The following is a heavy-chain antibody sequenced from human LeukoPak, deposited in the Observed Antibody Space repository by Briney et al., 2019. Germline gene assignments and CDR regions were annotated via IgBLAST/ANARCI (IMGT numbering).Heavy chain of an antibody. V-gene: IGHV3-30*01. Sequence: GRSLRLSCAASGFTFSSCPMHWVRQAPGKGLEWVAVISYDGSHKYYADSVRGRFSISRDNSKETLYLQMNSLRAEDTALYYCARDGFGNTAQLDYWGQGTLVTVSS. CDR3: ARDGFGNTAQLDY. CDR2: ISYDGSHK. CDR1: GFTFSSCP. J-gene: IGHJ4*02. D-gene: IGHD3-10*01.